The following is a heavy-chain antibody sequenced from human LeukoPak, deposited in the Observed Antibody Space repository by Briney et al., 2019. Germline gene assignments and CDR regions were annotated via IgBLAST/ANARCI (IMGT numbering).Heavy chain of an antibody. J-gene: IGHJ3*02. D-gene: IGHD2-2*02. CDR3: ARDPVVVPAAISLDAFDT. CDR1: GYTFTSYG. V-gene: IGHV1-18*01. Sequence: ASVKVSCKASGYTFTSYGISWVRQAPGQGLEWMGWISAYNGNTNYAQKLQGRVTMTTDTSTSTAYMELRSLRSDDTAVYYCARDPVVVPAAISLDAFDTWGQGTMVTVSS. CDR2: ISAYNGNT.